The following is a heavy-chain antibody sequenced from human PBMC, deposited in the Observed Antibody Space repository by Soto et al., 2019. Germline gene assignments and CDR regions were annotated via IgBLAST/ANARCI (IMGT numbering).Heavy chain of an antibody. V-gene: IGHV3-30*14. CDR2: ISYDGKSE. D-gene: IGHD1-26*01. Sequence: QMQLVESGGGVVQPGRSLRLSCAASGFTFSAYTMHWVRQAPGKGLEWVAGISYDGKSERYTDTVKGRFTVSRDNSKSTLSLPMNSLRAEDTAVYYCARDGYSGRSDGFDVWGQGTMVTVSS. J-gene: IGHJ3*01. CDR1: GFTFSAYT. CDR3: ARDGYSGRSDGFDV.